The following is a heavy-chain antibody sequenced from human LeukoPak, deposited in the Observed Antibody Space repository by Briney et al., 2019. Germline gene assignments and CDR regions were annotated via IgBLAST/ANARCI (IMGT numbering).Heavy chain of an antibody. D-gene: IGHD1-26*01. CDR2: IYPGDSAT. CDR1: GSIFTSYW. J-gene: IGHJ4*02. Sequence: GASLKISCKGSGSIFTSYWIGWVRQLPGKGLEWMGIIYPGDSATRYSPSFQGQVTISADKSISTAYLQWSSLKASDTAMYYCARSWELPGGGDYWGQGTLVTVSS. V-gene: IGHV5-51*01. CDR3: ARSWELPGGGDY.